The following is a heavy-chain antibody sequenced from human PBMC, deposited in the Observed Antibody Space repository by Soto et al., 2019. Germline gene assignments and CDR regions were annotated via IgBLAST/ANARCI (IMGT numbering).Heavy chain of an antibody. Sequence: GGSLRLSCAASGFTFSSYAMHWVRQAPGKGLEWVAFISYDGSNKYYPDSVKGRFTISRDNSKNTLYLQMNSLRAEDTAVYYCARDPGSGYYYFDYWGQGTLVTVSS. CDR2: ISYDGSNK. V-gene: IGHV3-30-3*01. D-gene: IGHD3-22*01. CDR1: GFTFSSYA. CDR3: ARDPGSGYYYFDY. J-gene: IGHJ4*02.